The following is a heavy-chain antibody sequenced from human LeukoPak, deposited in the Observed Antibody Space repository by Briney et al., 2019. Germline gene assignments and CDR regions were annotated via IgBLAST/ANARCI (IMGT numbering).Heavy chain of an antibody. V-gene: IGHV1-18*04. J-gene: IGHJ4*02. CDR3: ARVSYGSGSYYNALFDY. CDR2: ITAYNGNT. D-gene: IGHD3-10*01. Sequence: ASVKVSCKASGYTFTGYYMHWVRQAPGQGLEWMGWITAYNGNTDYAQKLQGRVTMTTDTSTSTAYMELRSLRSDDTAVYYCARVSYGSGSYYNALFDYWGQGTLVTVSS. CDR1: GYTFTGYY.